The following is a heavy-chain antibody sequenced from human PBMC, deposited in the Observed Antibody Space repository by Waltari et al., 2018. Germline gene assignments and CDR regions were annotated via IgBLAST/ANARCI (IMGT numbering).Heavy chain of an antibody. CDR2: IYYSGST. CDR1: GGSISSYY. V-gene: IGHV4-59*01. CDR3: ARSPRGSSWLGYDAFDI. J-gene: IGHJ3*02. Sequence: QVQLQESGPGLVKPSETLSLTCTVSGGSISSYYWSWIRQPPGKGLEWIGYIYYSGSTNYNPSLKSRVTISVDTSKNQFSRKLSSVTAADTAVYYCARSPRGSSWLGYDAFDIWGQGTMVTVSS. D-gene: IGHD6-13*01.